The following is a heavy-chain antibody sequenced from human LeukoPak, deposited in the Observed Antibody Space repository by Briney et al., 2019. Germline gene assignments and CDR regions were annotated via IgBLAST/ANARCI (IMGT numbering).Heavy chain of an antibody. CDR1: GGSISSYY. V-gene: IGHV4-59*01. CDR2: IYYSGST. J-gene: IGHJ3*02. CDR3: ARAPGATYDYVWGSYRPDAFDI. Sequence: PSETLSLTCTVSGGSISSYYWSWIRQPPGKGLEWIGYIYYSGSTNYNPSLKSRVTISVDTSKNQFSLKLSSVTAADTAVYYCARAPGATYDYVWGSYRPDAFDIWGQGTMVTVSS. D-gene: IGHD3-16*02.